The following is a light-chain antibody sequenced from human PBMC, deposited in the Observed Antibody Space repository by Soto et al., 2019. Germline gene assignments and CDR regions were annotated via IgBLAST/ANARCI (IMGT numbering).Light chain of an antibody. V-gene: IGKV1-39*01. J-gene: IGKJ1*01. CDR1: QRMSSY. CDR3: QQYFNSPRQ. Sequence: DIQLTQSPAWRSTALGDTAIMAGRTSQRMSSYLNRYHQKPGKAPKLLIYAASNIQSGVTSRFTGSGSRTDFTLTISSLQPEDFATYYCQQYFNSPRQFGLGT. CDR2: AAS.